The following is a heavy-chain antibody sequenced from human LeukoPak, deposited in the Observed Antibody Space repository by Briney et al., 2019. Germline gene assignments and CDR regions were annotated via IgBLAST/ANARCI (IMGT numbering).Heavy chain of an antibody. CDR3: ARDLSITMIVVVNSYFDY. V-gene: IGHV3-7*03. CDR1: GFTFSSYW. J-gene: IGHJ4*02. CDR2: IKQGGSEK. Sequence: GGSLRLSCAASGFTFSSYWMSWVRQAPGKGLEWVANIKQGGSEKYYVDSVKGRFTISRDNAKNSLYLQMNSLRAEDTAVYYCARDLSITMIVVVNSYFDYWGQGTLVTVSS. D-gene: IGHD3-22*01.